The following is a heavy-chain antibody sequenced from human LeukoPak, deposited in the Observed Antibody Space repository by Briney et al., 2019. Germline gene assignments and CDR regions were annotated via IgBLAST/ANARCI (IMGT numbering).Heavy chain of an antibody. D-gene: IGHD3-10*01. CDR3: AKGDHYGSGSFFKNGMDA. J-gene: IGHJ6*02. Sequence: GGSLRLSCAASGFTFSSYAMSWVRQAPGKGLEWVSAVTASAGNTYYADSVKGRFTISTDHFKNTLYVQVTSLRAEDKAVYYCAKGDHYGSGSFFKNGMDAWGHGTTVTVSS. CDR2: VTASAGNT. V-gene: IGHV3-23*01. CDR1: GFTFSSYA.